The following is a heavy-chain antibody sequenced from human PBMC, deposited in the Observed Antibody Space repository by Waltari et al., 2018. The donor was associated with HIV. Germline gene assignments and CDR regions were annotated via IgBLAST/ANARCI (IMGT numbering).Heavy chain of an antibody. D-gene: IGHD3-9*01. V-gene: IGHV3-23*01. CDR1: GFTFSSYS. CDR3: AKVPTYLNLLTGYSLDY. CDR2: IRGSGDT. Sequence: GFTFSSYSMSWVRQAPGKGLEWVSTIRGSGDTFYADSVKGRFTISRDNTENTLYLQMNSLRAEDTAVYYCAKVPTYLNLLTGYSLDYWGQGTLVTVSS. J-gene: IGHJ4*02.